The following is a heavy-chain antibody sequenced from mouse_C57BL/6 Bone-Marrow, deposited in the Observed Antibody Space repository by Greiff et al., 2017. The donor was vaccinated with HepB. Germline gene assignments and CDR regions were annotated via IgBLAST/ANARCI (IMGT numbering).Heavy chain of an antibody. Sequence: QVQLQQPGAELVKPGASVKLSCKASGYTFTSYWIHWVKQRPGQGLEWIGMIHPNSGSTKYNEKFKGKATLTVDTSSSTAYMELHSLTSEDSAVYFCARYSHYDGSSTYAMDYWGQGTSVTVSS. CDR3: ARYSHYDGSSTYAMDY. CDR1: GYTFTSYW. D-gene: IGHD1-1*01. CDR2: IHPNSGST. J-gene: IGHJ4*01. V-gene: IGHV1-64*01.